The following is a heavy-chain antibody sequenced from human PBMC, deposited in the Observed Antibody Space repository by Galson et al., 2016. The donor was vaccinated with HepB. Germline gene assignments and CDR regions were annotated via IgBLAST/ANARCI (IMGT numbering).Heavy chain of an antibody. D-gene: IGHD3-10*01. CDR2: ISGSGGRT. CDR3: AKSGFFGELDK. Sequence: SLRLSCAASAGTFKNYAMNWVRQAPGKGLEWVAAISGSGGRTSYEDSVRGRFTISRDNSKNTLFLRMNSVGVEDTAVYFCAKSGFFGELDKWGQGTLVTVSS. CDR1: AGTFKNYA. J-gene: IGHJ4*02. V-gene: IGHV3-23*01.